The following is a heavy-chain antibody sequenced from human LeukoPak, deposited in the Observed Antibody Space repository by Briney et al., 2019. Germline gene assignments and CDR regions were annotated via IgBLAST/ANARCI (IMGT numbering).Heavy chain of an antibody. CDR3: ARAYCSSTSCYTPWGYYMDV. V-gene: IGHV4-34*01. D-gene: IGHD2-2*02. J-gene: IGHJ6*03. CDR2: INHSGST. Sequence: SETLSLTCAVYGGSFSGYYWSWIRQPPGKGLEWIGEINHSGSTNYNPSLKSRVTISVDTSKNQFSLKLSSVTAADTAVYYCARAYCSSTSCYTPWGYYMDVWGKGTTVTVSS. CDR1: GGSFSGYY.